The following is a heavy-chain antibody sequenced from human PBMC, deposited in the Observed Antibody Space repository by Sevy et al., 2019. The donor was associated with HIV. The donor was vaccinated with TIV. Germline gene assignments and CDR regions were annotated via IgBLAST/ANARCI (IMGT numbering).Heavy chain of an antibody. D-gene: IGHD3-22*01. CDR3: ARVGIGSSGYPFDY. V-gene: IGHV3-21*01. CDR2: ISSSSSYI. CDR1: GFTFNIYS. J-gene: IGHJ4*02. Sequence: GGSLRLSCAASGFTFNIYSMNWVRQAPGKGLEWVSSISSSSSYIYYADSVKGRFTISRDNATNSLYLQMNSLRAEDTAVYYCARVGIGSSGYPFDYWGQGTLVTVSS.